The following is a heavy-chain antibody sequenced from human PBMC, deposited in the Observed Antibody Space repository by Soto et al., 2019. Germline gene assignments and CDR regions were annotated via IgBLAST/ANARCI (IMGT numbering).Heavy chain of an antibody. CDR1: GYTFTSYY. CDR3: ARGDIVVVPAAPWFDP. V-gene: IGHV1-18*04. CDR2: ISAYNGNT. D-gene: IGHD2-2*01. J-gene: IGHJ5*02. Sequence: ASVKVSCKASGYTFTSYYMHWVRQAPGQGLEWMGWISAYNGNTNYAQKLQGRVTMTTDTSTSTAYMELRSLRSDDTAVYYCARGDIVVVPAAPWFDPWGQGTLVTVSS.